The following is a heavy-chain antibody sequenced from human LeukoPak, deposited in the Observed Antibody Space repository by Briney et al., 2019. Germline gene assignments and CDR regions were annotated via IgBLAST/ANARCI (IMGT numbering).Heavy chain of an antibody. CDR2: IYSGGST. CDR1: GLTVSSIY. J-gene: IGHJ4*02. Sequence: RGSLTLSFAASGLTVSSIYMSLVRQTPRKGLGWVSVIYSGGSTYYPDSVKGRFTISRDNSKHTLYLQMNSLRAEDTAVYYCARDLLEWYFDYWGQGTLVTVSS. V-gene: IGHV3-66*01. CDR3: ARDLLEWYFDY. D-gene: IGHD3-3*01.